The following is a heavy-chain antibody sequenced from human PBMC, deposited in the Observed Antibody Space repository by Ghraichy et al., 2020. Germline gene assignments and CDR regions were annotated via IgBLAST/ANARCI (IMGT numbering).Heavy chain of an antibody. Sequence: GGSLRLSCAASGFTFSSYAMSWVRQAPGKGLEWVSAINGSGGSTYYADSVKGRFTISRDNSKNTLYLQMNSLRAEDTAVYYCAKGGGYYGSGSYYNVREGMDVWGQGTTVTVSS. V-gene: IGHV3-23*01. CDR3: AKGGGYYGSGSYYNVREGMDV. CDR1: GFTFSSYA. D-gene: IGHD3-10*01. J-gene: IGHJ6*02. CDR2: INGSGGST.